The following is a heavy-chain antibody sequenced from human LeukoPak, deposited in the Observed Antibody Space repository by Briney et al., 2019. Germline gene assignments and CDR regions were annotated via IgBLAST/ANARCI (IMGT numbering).Heavy chain of an antibody. Sequence: PPGSPLLSCAASGFIVSSNYMTWVPQAPGKGLEWVSVIYSGGRTYYADSVKGRFALSRDNSKNTLYLHMNSLRAEDTAVYYCARLYSSSSGKAFDIWGQ. V-gene: IGHV3-53*01. D-gene: IGHD6-6*01. CDR2: IYSGGRT. CDR1: GFIVSSNY. CDR3: ARLYSSSSGKAFDI. J-gene: IGHJ3*02.